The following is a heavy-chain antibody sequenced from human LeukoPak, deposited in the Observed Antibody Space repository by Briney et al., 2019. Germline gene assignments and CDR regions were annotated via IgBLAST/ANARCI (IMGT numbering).Heavy chain of an antibody. CDR3: AELGITMIGGV. Sequence: GGFLRLSCAASGFNFSIYSMDWVRQAPGKGLEWVSYISSSGRSMSYADSVKGRFTISRDNAKNSLYLQMNSLRAEDTAVYYCAELGITMIGGVWGKGTTVTISS. J-gene: IGHJ6*04. CDR1: GFNFSIYS. CDR2: ISSSGRSM. D-gene: IGHD3-10*02. V-gene: IGHV3-48*04.